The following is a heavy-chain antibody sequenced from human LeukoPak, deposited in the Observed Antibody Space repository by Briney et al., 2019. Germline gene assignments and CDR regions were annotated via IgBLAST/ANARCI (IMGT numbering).Heavy chain of an antibody. CDR2: IYYSGST. V-gene: IGHV4-31*03. CDR1: GGSISSGGYY. Sequence: SETLSLTCTVSGGSISSGGYYWSWIRQHPGKGLEWIVYIYYSGSTYYHPSLKSRVTISVDTSKNQFSLKLSSVTAADTAVYYCASTPLYCSGGSCQPYYYYGMDVWGQGTTVTVSS. D-gene: IGHD2-15*01. J-gene: IGHJ6*02. CDR3: ASTPLYCSGGSCQPYYYYGMDV.